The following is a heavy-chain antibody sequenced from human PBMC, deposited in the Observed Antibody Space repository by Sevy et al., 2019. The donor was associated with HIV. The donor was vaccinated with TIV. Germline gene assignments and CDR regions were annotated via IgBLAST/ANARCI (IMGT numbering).Heavy chain of an antibody. Sequence: GGSLRLSCAASGFSFSGYNMNWVRQAPGKGLEWVSYISSSTSTIDYADSVKGRFTISRDNAKNSLFLQMNSLRDEDTAVYYCARDTSWNYDSYFYGMDVWGQGTTVTVSS. CDR1: GFSFSGYN. D-gene: IGHD1-7*01. V-gene: IGHV3-48*02. J-gene: IGHJ6*02. CDR3: ARDTSWNYDSYFYGMDV. CDR2: ISSSTSTI.